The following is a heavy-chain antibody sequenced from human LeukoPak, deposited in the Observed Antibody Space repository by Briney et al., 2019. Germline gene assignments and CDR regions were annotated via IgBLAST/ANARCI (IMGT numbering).Heavy chain of an antibody. Sequence: SETLSLACAVSGDSVSSSYWSWIRQPPGKGLEWIGYIHYSGSTDYNPSLKSRVTMSVGTSKNQFSLKMNSVTAADTAMYYCARVQWLPLDVFNFWGQGTMVTVSS. CDR2: IHYSGST. CDR3: ARVQWLPLDVFNF. V-gene: IGHV4-59*02. J-gene: IGHJ3*01. CDR1: GDSVSSSY. D-gene: IGHD6-19*01.